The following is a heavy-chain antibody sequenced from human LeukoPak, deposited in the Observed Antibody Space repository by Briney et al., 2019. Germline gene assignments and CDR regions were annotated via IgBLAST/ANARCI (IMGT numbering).Heavy chain of an antibody. Sequence: PGGSLRLSCAASGFTFSSYAISWVRQAPGKGLEWVANIKQDGSEKYYVDSVKGRFTISRDNAKNSLYLQMNSLRAEDTAVYYCARKGITMIVVAATGYYFDYWGQGTLVTVSS. J-gene: IGHJ4*02. D-gene: IGHD3-22*01. V-gene: IGHV3-7*05. CDR2: IKQDGSEK. CDR3: ARKGITMIVVAATGYYFDY. CDR1: GFTFSSYA.